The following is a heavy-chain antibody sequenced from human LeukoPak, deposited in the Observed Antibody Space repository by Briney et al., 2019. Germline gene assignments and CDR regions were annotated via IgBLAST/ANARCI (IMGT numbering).Heavy chain of an antibody. CDR3: AKAGVRYYDSSGLHAFDI. CDR1: GGSISSTSYF. Sequence: SETLSLTCTVFGGSISSTSYFWGWIRQPPGKGLEWIGTIYYSGSTYYNPSLKSRVTMSVDTSRNQLSLKLSSVNAADTAVYYCAKAGVRYYDSSGLHAFDIWGQGTMVTVSS. J-gene: IGHJ3*02. D-gene: IGHD3-22*01. V-gene: IGHV4-39*01. CDR2: IYYSGST.